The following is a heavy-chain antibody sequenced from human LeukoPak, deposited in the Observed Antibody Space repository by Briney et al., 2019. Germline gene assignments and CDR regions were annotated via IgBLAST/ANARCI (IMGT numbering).Heavy chain of an antibody. J-gene: IGHJ4*02. V-gene: IGHV3-66*01. CDR1: GFTFSSYA. D-gene: IGHD3-9*01. CDR3: AKDFYFAFDY. Sequence: GGSLRLSCAASGFTFSSYAMSWVRQAPGKGLEWVSVIYSGGSTYYADSVKGRFTISRDNSKNTLYLQMNSLRAEDTAVYYCAKDFYFAFDYWGQGTLVTVSS. CDR2: IYSGGST.